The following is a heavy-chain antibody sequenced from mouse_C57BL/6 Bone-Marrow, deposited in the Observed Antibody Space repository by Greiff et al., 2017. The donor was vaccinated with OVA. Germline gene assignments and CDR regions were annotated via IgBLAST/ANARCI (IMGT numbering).Heavy chain of an antibody. V-gene: IGHV1-81*01. CDR2: IYPRSGNT. D-gene: IGHD1-1*01. J-gene: IGHJ2*01. CDR1: GYTFTSYG. Sequence: VQLQQSGAELARPGASVKLSCKASGYTFTSYGISWVKQRTGQGLEWIGEIYPRSGNTYYNEKFKGKATLTADKSSSTAYRELRSLTSEDSAVYFCAREGGIYYYGSSYCYWGQGTTLTVSS. CDR3: AREGGIYYYGSSYCY.